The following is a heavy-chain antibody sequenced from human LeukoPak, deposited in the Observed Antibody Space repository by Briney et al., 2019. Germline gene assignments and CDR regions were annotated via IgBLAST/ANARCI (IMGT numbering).Heavy chain of an antibody. J-gene: IGHJ4*02. D-gene: IGHD2-15*01. V-gene: IGHV3-21*01. Sequence: GGSLRLSCAASGFTFSSYSMSWVRQAPGKGLEWVSSISSSSSYIYYADSVKGRFTISRDNAKNSLYLQMNSLRAEDTAVYYCTPIVVVVAATQGVLDYWGQGTLVTVSS. CDR2: ISSSSSYI. CDR1: GFTFSSYS. CDR3: TPIVVVVAATQGVLDY.